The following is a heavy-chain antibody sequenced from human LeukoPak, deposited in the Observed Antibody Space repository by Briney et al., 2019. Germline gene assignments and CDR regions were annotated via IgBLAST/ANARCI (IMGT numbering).Heavy chain of an antibody. Sequence: GGSLRLSCAASGFTFSSYAMHWVRQAPGKGLEWVAVISYDGSNKYYADSVKGRFTISRDNSKNALYLQMNSLRAEDTAVYYCARDTADYWGQGTLVTVSS. CDR3: ARDTADY. V-gene: IGHV3-30-3*01. J-gene: IGHJ4*02. CDR1: GFTFSSYA. D-gene: IGHD4-17*01. CDR2: ISYDGSNK.